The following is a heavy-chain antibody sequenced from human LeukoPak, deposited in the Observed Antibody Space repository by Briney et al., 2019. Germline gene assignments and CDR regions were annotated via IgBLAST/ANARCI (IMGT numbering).Heavy chain of an antibody. CDR1: GGTFSSYA. J-gene: IGHJ4*02. CDR3: ARETLGYCSGGSCFRGFDY. V-gene: IGHV1-69*05. D-gene: IGHD2-15*01. Sequence: ASVKVSCKASGGTFSSYAISWVRQAPGQGLEWMGGIIPIFGTANYAQKFQGRATITTDESTSTAYMELSSLRSEDTAVYYCARETLGYCSGGSCFRGFDYWGQGTLVTVSS. CDR2: IIPIFGTA.